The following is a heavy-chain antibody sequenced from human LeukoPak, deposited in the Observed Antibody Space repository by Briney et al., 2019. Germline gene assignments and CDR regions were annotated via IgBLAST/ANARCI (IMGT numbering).Heavy chain of an antibody. J-gene: IGHJ6*04. Sequence: PGGSLRLSCVASGFTFSMYSMNWVRQAPGKGLEWVSYISSSGSTIYYADSVKGRFTISRDNAKNSLYLQMNSLRAEDTAVYYCAELGITMIGGVWGKGTTVTISS. CDR1: GFTFSMYS. CDR3: AELGITMIGGV. V-gene: IGHV3-48*04. CDR2: ISSSGSTI. D-gene: IGHD3-10*02.